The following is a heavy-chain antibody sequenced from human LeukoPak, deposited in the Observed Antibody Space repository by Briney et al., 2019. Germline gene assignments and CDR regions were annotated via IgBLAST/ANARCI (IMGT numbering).Heavy chain of an antibody. V-gene: IGHV4-4*02. CDR3: GKTDIYFNPIDY. J-gene: IGHJ4*02. CDR1: GVSISSSEW. D-gene: IGHD3-9*01. CDR2: IHRDGRT. Sequence: PWGTLSLTCAVSGVSISSSEWWIWVRQPPGQGLEWIGEIHRDGRTRYNPSLKSRVTMSMDYSKNQFSLSVTSVTAADTAIYYCGKTDIYFNPIDYWGPGSLVTVSS.